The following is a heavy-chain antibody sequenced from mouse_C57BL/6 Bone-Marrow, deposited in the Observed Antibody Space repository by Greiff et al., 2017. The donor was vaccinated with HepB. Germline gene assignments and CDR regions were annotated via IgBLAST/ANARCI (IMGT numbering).Heavy chain of an antibody. D-gene: IGHD1-1*02. CDR2: IHPNSGST. CDR1: GYTFTSYW. CDR3: ASRDYLFYAMDY. Sequence: QVQLQQPGAELVKPGASVKLSCKASGYTFTSYWMHWVKQRPGQGLEWIGMIHPNSGSTNYNEKFKSKATLTEDKSSSTAYMQLSSLTSEDSAVYYCASRDYLFYAMDYWGQGTSVTDSS. V-gene: IGHV1-64*01. J-gene: IGHJ4*01.